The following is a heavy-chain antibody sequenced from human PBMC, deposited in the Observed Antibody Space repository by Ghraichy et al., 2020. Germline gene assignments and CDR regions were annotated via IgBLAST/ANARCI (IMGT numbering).Heavy chain of an antibody. D-gene: IGHD1-26*01. V-gene: IGHV3-7*03. J-gene: IGHJ4*02. Sequence: GGSLRLSCAASGFTFSSAWMSWVRQAPGKGLEWVANIKQDGSEKYYVDAVKGRFTISRDNAKNSLSLQMNSLRAEDTAVYYCARDALWELLRGGFDYWGQGTLVIVSS. CDR3: ARDALWELLRGGFDY. CDR2: IKQDGSEK. CDR1: GFTFSSAW.